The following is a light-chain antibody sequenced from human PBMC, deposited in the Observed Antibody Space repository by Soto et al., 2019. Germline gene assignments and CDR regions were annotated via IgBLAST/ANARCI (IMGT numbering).Light chain of an antibody. Sequence: QYMLTHPASVSWSPGHSITIYFTGTISCVWSYNLFSRYQQHPGKAPKLMIYEGSKRPSGVSNRFSCSNSGNTASLTISGLQAEDEADYYCCSYAGSSTYVFGTGTKVTVL. V-gene: IGLV2-23*01. CDR2: EGS. CDR1: ISCVWSYNL. J-gene: IGLJ1*01. CDR3: CSYAGSSTYV.